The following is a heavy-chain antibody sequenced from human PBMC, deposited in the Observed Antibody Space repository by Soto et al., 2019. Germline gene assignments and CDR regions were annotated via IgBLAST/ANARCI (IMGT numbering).Heavy chain of an antibody. CDR2: IYYTGCT. CDR3: ARITRSPNSGYFDY. CDR1: GDSMSSYY. V-gene: IGHV4-59*01. Sequence: QVQLQESGPGLVKPSETLSLTCTVSGDSMSSYYWSWFRQPPGKGLARVGYIYYTGCTNYNPSLKSLVTVSVDTSKNQFSLILSSVTAADTAVYYCARITRSPNSGYFDYWGQGALVAVSS. D-gene: IGHD7-27*01. J-gene: IGHJ4*02.